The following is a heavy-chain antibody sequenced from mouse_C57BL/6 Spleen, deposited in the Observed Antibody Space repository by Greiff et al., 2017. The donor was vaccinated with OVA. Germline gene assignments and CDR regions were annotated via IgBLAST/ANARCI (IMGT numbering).Heavy chain of an antibody. CDR3: TAITTVEGYAMDY. Sequence: QVQLQQSGAELVRPGASVTLSCKASSYTFTDYEMHWVKQTPVHGLEWIGAIDPETGGTAYNQKFKGKAILTADKSSSTAYMELRSLTSEDSAVYYCTAITTVEGYAMDYWGQGTSVTVSS. CDR1: SYTFTDYE. V-gene: IGHV1-15*01. D-gene: IGHD1-1*01. J-gene: IGHJ4*01. CDR2: IDPETGGT.